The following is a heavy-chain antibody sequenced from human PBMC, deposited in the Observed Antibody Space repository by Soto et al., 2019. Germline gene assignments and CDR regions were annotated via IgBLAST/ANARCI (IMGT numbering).Heavy chain of an antibody. CDR2: IIPIFGTA. D-gene: IGHD3-10*01. Sequence: QVQLVQSGAEVKKPGSSVKVSCKASGGTFSSYAISWVRQAPGQGLEWMGGIIPIFGTANYAQKFQGRVTITADESTSTAYMELSSLRSEDTAVYYCARDWGDYYGSGDDAFDIWGQGTMVTVSS. CDR3: ARDWGDYYGSGDDAFDI. J-gene: IGHJ3*02. CDR1: GGTFSSYA. V-gene: IGHV1-69*12.